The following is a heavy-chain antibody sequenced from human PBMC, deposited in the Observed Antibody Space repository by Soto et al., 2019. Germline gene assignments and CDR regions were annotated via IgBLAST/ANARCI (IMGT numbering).Heavy chain of an antibody. Sequence: SETLSLTCGVSGDTISSGGYSWSWIRQPPGKGLEWIGYIYHSGSTYYNPSLKSRVTISVDRSKNQFSLKLSSVTAADTAVYYCARDRSSSWYGRGYHYYGLDVWGQGTTVTVSS. V-gene: IGHV4-30-2*01. CDR2: IYHSGST. CDR1: GDTISSGGYS. CDR3: ARDRSSSWYGRGYHYYGLDV. D-gene: IGHD6-13*01. J-gene: IGHJ6*02.